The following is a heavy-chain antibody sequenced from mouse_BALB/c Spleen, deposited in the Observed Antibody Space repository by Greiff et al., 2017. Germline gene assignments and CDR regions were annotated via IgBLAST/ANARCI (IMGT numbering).Heavy chain of an antibody. J-gene: IGHJ4*01. CDR3: ARWAMAYYAMDY. V-gene: IGHV3-2*02. CDR1: GYSITSDYA. CDR2: ISYSGST. D-gene: IGHD1-1*02. Sequence: DVKLQESGPGLVKPSQSLSLTCTVTGYSITSDYAWNWIRQFPGNKLEWMGYISYSGSTSYNPSLKSRISITRDTSKNQFFLQLNSVTTEDTATYYCARWAMAYYAMDYWGQGTSVTVSS.